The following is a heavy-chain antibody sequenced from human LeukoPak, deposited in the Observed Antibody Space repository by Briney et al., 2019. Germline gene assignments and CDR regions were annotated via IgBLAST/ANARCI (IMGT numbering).Heavy chain of an antibody. Sequence: PGGSLRLSCAASGFTFSDYEMNWVRQAPGKGLEWVSYISSSGSTIFYADTMKGRSTTSRDNAKNSLYLQMKSLRAEDTAVYYCARLGYCSAGSCYSLDYWGQGTLVTVSS. CDR2: ISSSGSTI. CDR3: ARLGYCSAGSCYSLDY. CDR1: GFTFSDYE. D-gene: IGHD2-15*01. J-gene: IGHJ4*02. V-gene: IGHV3-48*03.